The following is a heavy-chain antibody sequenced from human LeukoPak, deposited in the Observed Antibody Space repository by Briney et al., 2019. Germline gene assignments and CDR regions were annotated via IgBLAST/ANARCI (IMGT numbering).Heavy chain of an antibody. CDR2: IYTSGST. CDR3: ARAEFLYYDSSGYYLDY. Sequence: SETLSLTCTVSGGSISSYYWSWIRQPAGKGLEWIGRIYTSGSTNYNPSLKSRVTMSVDTSKNQFSLKLNSVTAADTAVYYCARAEFLYYDSSGYYLDYWGQGTLVTVSS. J-gene: IGHJ4*02. D-gene: IGHD3-22*01. CDR1: GGSISSYY. V-gene: IGHV4-4*07.